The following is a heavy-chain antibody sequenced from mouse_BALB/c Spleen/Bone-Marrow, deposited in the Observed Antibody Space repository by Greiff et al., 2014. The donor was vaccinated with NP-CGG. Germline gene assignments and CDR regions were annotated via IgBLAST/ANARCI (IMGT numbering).Heavy chain of an antibody. D-gene: IGHD2-3*01. J-gene: IGHJ2*01. Sequence: QVQLQQSGAELVRPGTSVKVSCKVSGYAFTDYLMEWLKQRPGQGLEWIGVINPGSGSTNYNEKFKDKATLTADTSSNTAYMQLSSLTSDDSAVYFCARYDGYLDYWGQGTTLTVSS. CDR1: GYAFTDYL. V-gene: IGHV1-54*01. CDR3: ARYDGYLDY. CDR2: INPGSGST.